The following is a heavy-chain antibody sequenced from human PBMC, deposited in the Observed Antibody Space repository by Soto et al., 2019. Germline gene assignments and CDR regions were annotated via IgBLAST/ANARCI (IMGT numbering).Heavy chain of an antibody. J-gene: IGHJ4*02. CDR3: ARTNRGQGFDF. V-gene: IGHV4-59*08. CDR1: GGSISSYY. D-gene: IGHD3-16*02. Sequence: SDTLSLTCTVSGGSISSYYWSWIRQSPEKGLEYIGYISYSGSINSNPSLKSRVTMSVDTSKNQFSLKLSSVTAADTAVYYCARTNRGQGFDFWGQGTLVTVSS. CDR2: ISYSGSI.